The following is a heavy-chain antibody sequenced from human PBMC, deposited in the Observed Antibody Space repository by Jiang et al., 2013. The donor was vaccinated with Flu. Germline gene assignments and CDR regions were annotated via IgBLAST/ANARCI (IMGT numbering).Heavy chain of an antibody. CDR1: GSTLTELS. Sequence: GAEVKKPGASVTVSCRVSGSTLTELSMHWARQAPGKGLEWMGGFEPEDGETVVLQKFQGRLSVTEDTSTDTAYMELRSLRSEDTAVYYCATGKERGLLTTYMDVWGKGTTVTVSS. CDR3: ATGKERGLLTTYMDV. V-gene: IGHV1-24*01. J-gene: IGHJ6*03. D-gene: IGHD2/OR15-2a*01. CDR2: FEPEDGET.